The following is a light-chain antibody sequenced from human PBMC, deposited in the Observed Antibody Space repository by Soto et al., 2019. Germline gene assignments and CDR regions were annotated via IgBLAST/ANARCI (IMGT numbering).Light chain of an antibody. Sequence: IVLIQSPATLSLSPGERATLSCRASQSVGSYLAWYQQKPGQAPRLLIYGASNRATGIPDRFSGSGSGTDFTLPISRLEPEDFAVYYCQQYGSSGTFGKGTKV. J-gene: IGKJ1*01. V-gene: IGKV3-20*01. CDR3: QQYGSSGT. CDR2: GAS. CDR1: QSVGSY.